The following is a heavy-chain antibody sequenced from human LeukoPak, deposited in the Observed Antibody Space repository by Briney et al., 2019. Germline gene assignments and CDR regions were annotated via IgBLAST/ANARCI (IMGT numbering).Heavy chain of an antibody. CDR2: IHYSGTT. Sequence: SETLSLTCTVSGGSMSGYYWSWIRQPPGKGLEWIGYIHYSGTTNYNPPLKSRVTISLDTSRNQFSLKLRSVTTADTAVYYCARDRRKMDVWGQGTTVTVSS. V-gene: IGHV4-59*01. J-gene: IGHJ6*02. D-gene: IGHD6-6*01. CDR1: GGSMSGYY. CDR3: ARDRRKMDV.